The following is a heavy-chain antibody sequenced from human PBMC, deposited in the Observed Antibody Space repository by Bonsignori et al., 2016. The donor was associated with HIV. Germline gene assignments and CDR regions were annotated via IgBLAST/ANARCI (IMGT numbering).Heavy chain of an antibody. Sequence: GSLRLSCTVSGGSISDYYWSWIRLSAGKGLEWIGHISASGTTSDNPSLKSRVAMSVDTTDNQFSLKLRSVTAADTAVYFCARENYDSSGFQYYHYMDVWGKGTAVTVSS. D-gene: IGHD3-22*01. CDR1: GGSISDYY. CDR2: ISASGTT. J-gene: IGHJ6*03. V-gene: IGHV4-4*07. CDR3: ARENYDSSGFQYYHYMDV.